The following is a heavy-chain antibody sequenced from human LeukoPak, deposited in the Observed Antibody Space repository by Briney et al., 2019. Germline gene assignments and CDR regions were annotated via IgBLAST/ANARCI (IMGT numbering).Heavy chain of an antibody. CDR3: ARAAPGTESNFDY. J-gene: IGHJ4*02. D-gene: IGHD6-13*01. CDR1: GFTFSSYS. Sequence: RAGGSLRLSCAASGFTFSSYSMNWVRQAPGKGLEWVSSISSSSSYIYYADSVKGRFTISRDNAKNSLYLQMNSLRAEDTAVYYCARAAPGTESNFDYWGQGTLVTVSS. V-gene: IGHV3-21*01. CDR2: ISSSSSYI.